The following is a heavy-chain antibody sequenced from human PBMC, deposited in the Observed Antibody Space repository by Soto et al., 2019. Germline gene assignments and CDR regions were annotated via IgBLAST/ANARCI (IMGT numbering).Heavy chain of an antibody. J-gene: IGHJ5*02. CDR3: ARDSGIVAAGRFSFDP. CDR2: IDWNGANI. D-gene: IGHD6-13*01. CDR1: GFTFNDFA. V-gene: IGHV3-9*01. Sequence: EVQLVESGEGLVQPGRSLRLSCAASGFTFNDFAMHWVRQAPGKGLEWVASIDWNGANIAYAASVEGRFTISRDNVKNSLFLQMNSLRAEDTAFYFCARDSGIVAAGRFSFDPRGQGTLVTVSS.